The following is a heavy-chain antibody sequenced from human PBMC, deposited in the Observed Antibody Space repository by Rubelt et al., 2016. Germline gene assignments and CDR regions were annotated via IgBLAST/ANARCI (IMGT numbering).Heavy chain of an antibody. CDR2: TSHDGRNK. V-gene: IGHV3-30*18. CDR1: FV. Sequence: FVMFWVRQAPGKGLEWVAVTSHDGRNKYYADPVKGRFTISRDNSKNTLFLQMDSLRAEDAAVYYCAKGSLGPQARYYDALAGYRYYYYGVDVWGQGTTVTVSS. CDR3: AKGSLGPQARYYDALAGYRYYYYGVDV. J-gene: IGHJ6*02. D-gene: IGHD3-9*01.